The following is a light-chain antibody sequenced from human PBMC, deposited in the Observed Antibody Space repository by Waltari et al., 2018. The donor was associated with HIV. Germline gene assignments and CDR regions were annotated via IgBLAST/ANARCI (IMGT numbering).Light chain of an antibody. CDR2: DVS. CDR1: SSDAGLYSF. V-gene: IGLV2-14*03. J-gene: IGLJ1*01. Sequence: QSALTQPASVSGSPGQSITISCTGTSSDAGLYSFVSWYQQHPGKAPRLMIYDVSNRPSGASNRFSGSKSGDTASLTISGLQAEDEADYYCSSYTSSSIRVFGTGTKVTVL. CDR3: SSYTSSSIRV.